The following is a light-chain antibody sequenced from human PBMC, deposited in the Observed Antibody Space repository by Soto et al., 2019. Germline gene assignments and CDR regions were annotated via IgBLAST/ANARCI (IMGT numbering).Light chain of an antibody. CDR2: GAS. CDR1: QSVSSSY. V-gene: IGKV3-20*01. Sequence: EIVLTQSPGTLSLSPGERATLSCRASQSVSSSYLAWYQQKPGQAPRLLIYGASSRATGIPDRFSGSGSGPDFTLTISRLEPEDFALYYCQQYGSSLFTFGPGTNVHIK. CDR3: QQYGSSLFT. J-gene: IGKJ3*01.